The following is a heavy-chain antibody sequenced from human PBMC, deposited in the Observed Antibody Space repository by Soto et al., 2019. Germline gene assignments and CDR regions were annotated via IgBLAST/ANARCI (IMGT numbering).Heavy chain of an antibody. CDR1: GGSISSYY. D-gene: IGHD1-7*01. V-gene: IGHV4-59*12. J-gene: IGHJ6*02. CDR3: ARGFAAVLGTGTTRYYYYGMDV. CDR2: IYYSGST. Sequence: SETLSLTCTVSGGSISSYYWSWIRQPPGKGLEWIGYIYYSGSTNYNPSLKSRVTISVDKSKNQFSLNLSSVTAADTAVYYCARGFAAVLGTGTTRYYYYGMDVWGQGTTVTVSS.